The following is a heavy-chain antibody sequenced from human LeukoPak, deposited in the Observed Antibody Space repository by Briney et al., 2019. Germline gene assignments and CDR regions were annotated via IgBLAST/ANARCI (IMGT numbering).Heavy chain of an antibody. CDR1: GFTFSDYY. J-gene: IGHJ4*02. D-gene: IGHD6-6*01. Sequence: RSGGSLRLSCAASGFTFSDYYMTWIRQAPGKGLEWVSYISSSGSTIYYADSVKGRFTISRDNAKNSLYLQMNSLRAEDTAVYYCARAVDQNKVIAARPGAPLDYWGQGTLVTVSS. CDR2: ISSSGSTI. CDR3: ARAVDQNKVIAARPGAPLDY. V-gene: IGHV3-11*04.